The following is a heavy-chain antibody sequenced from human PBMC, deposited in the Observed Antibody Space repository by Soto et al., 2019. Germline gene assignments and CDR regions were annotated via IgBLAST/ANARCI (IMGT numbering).Heavy chain of an antibody. J-gene: IGHJ4*02. V-gene: IGHV3-15*01. D-gene: IGHD3-3*01. CDR1: GFTFSNAW. Sequence: GGSLRLSCAASGFTFSNAWMSWVRQAPGKGLEWVGRIKSKTDGGTTDYAAPVKGRFTISRDDSKNTLYLQMNSLKTEDTAVYYCTTDDGVERITIFGVKLPPDHYWGQGTLVTVSS. CDR3: TTDDGVERITIFGVKLPPDHY. CDR2: IKSKTDGGTT.